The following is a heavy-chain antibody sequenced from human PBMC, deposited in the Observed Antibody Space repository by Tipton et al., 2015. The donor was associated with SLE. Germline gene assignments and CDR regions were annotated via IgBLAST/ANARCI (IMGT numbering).Heavy chain of an antibody. V-gene: IGHV4-30-2*01. Sequence: TLSLTCAVSGGSISSGGYSWSWIRQPPGKGLEWIGYIYHSGSTYYNPSLKSRVTISVDTSKNQFSLKLSSVTAADTAVYYCARVFGVGWFDPWGQGTLVTVSS. CDR2: IYHSGST. D-gene: IGHD3-3*01. CDR1: GGSISSGGYS. J-gene: IGHJ5*02. CDR3: ARVFGVGWFDP.